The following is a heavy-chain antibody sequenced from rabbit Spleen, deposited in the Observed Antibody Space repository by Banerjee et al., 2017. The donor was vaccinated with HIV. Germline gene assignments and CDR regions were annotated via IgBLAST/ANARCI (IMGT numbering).Heavy chain of an antibody. V-gene: IGHV1S45*01. CDR1: GFSFSSGDD. CDR3: ARVSETSGWGEDL. Sequence: QEQLVESGGGLVQPEGTLTLTCTASGFSFSSGDDMRWVRQAPGKGLEWIGYIYSASGYTYYASWAKGRFTISKTSSTTVTLQMTSLTVADTATYFCARVSETSGWGEDLWGPGTLVTVS. CDR2: IYSASGYT. D-gene: IGHD4-1*01. J-gene: IGHJ4*01.